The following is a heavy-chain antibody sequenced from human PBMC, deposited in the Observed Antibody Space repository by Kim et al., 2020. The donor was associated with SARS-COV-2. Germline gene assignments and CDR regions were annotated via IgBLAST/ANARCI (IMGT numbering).Heavy chain of an antibody. D-gene: IGHD3-16*01. CDR2: IYPGDSDT. J-gene: IGHJ5*02. Sequence: GESLKISCKGSGYSFTSYWIGWVRQMPGKGLEWMGIIYPGDSDTRYSPSFQGQVTISADKSISTAYLQWSSLKASDTAMYYCARITSKHVAGPGGWFDPWGQGTLVTVSS. V-gene: IGHV5-51*01. CDR1: GYSFTSYW. CDR3: ARITSKHVAGPGGWFDP.